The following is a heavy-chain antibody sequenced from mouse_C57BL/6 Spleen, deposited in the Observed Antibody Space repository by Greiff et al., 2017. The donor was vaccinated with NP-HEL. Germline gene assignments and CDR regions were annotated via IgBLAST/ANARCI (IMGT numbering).Heavy chain of an antibody. D-gene: IGHD1-1*01. Sequence: QVHVKQPGAELVKPGASVKLSCKASGFTFTSYWMHWVKQRPGQGLEWIGMIHPNSGSTNYNEKFKSKATLTVDKSSSTAYMQLSSLTSEDPAVXYCARGGLYYYGSSFPWFAYWGQVTLVTVAA. CDR2: IHPNSGST. V-gene: IGHV1-64*01. CDR3: ARGGLYYYGSSFPWFAY. J-gene: IGHJ3*01. CDR1: GFTFTSYW.